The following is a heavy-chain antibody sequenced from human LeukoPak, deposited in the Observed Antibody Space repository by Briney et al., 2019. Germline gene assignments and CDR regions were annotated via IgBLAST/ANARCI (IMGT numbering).Heavy chain of an antibody. CDR2: IKQDGSEK. Sequence: GGSLRLSCAASGFTFSSYWMSWVRQAPGKGLEWVANIKQDGSEKYYVDSVKGRFTISRDNAKNSLYLQMNSLRAEDTAVYYCARAQHIVVVTAMFDIWGQGTMVTVSS. CDR1: GFTFSSYW. D-gene: IGHD2-21*02. J-gene: IGHJ3*02. CDR3: ARAQHIVVVTAMFDI. V-gene: IGHV3-7*03.